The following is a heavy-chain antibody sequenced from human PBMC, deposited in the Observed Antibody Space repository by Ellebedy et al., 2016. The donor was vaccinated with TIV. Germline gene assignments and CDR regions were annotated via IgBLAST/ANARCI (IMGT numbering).Heavy chain of an antibody. Sequence: MPSETLSLTCTVSGGSISSYDWGRIRQPPGKGLEWIGYLYYSGSANYNPSLKSRVTISIDTSKNHFSLKLSSVTAADTAVYYCARGCTNGLCYNYWGQGIPVTVSS. D-gene: IGHD2-8*01. CDR3: ARGCTNGLCYNY. CDR1: GGSISSYD. CDR2: LYYSGSA. V-gene: IGHV4-59*01. J-gene: IGHJ4*02.